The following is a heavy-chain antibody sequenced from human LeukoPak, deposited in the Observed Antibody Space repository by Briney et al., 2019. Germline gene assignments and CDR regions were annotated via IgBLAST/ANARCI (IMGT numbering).Heavy chain of an antibody. CDR2: IGSKSEYT. Sequence: GGSLRLSCAASGFTFSDHYMNWIRQAPGKGLEWVSYIGSKSEYTDYADSVKGRFTVSRDNADNSLYLQMNSLRAEDTAVYYCARVGSIAAAGTPDYWGQGTLVTVSS. V-gene: IGHV3-11*06. CDR1: GFTFSDHY. CDR3: ARVGSIAAAGTPDY. D-gene: IGHD6-13*01. J-gene: IGHJ4*02.